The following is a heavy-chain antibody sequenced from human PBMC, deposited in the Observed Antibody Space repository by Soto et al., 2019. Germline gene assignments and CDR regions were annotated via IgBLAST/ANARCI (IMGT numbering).Heavy chain of an antibody. CDR3: ARDRLRNPGDY. Sequence: GGSLRLSCAASGFTFSSYAMHWVRQAPGKGLEWVAVISYDGSNKYYADSVKGRFTISRDNSKNTLYLQMNSLRAEDTAVYYCARDRLRNPGDYWGQGTLVTVSS. CDR2: ISYDGSNK. V-gene: IGHV3-30-3*01. J-gene: IGHJ4*02. D-gene: IGHD1-1*01. CDR1: GFTFSSYA.